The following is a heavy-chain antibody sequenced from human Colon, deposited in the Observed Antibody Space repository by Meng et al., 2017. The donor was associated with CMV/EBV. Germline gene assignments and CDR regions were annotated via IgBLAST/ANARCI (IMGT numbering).Heavy chain of an antibody. CDR3: ARPTHYDSSGWLY. CDR2: INADSGAP. J-gene: IGHJ4*02. CDR1: GYPFSGYF. D-gene: IGHD3-22*01. Sequence: CKASGYPFSGYFLHWVRQAPGQGLEWMGSINADSGAPKYAQAFEGRVTMTRDTSTSTVYMELSGLRSDDTAVYYCARPTHYDSSGWLYWGQGTLVTVSS. V-gene: IGHV1-2*02.